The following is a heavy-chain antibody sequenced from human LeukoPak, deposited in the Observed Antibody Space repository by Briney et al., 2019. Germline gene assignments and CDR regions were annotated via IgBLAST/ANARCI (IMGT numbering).Heavy chain of an antibody. V-gene: IGHV3-30-3*01. CDR3: VRDKSGSSSWWAPGDY. D-gene: IGHD6-13*01. CDR1: GFTFSSYV. CDR2: ISHDGSNA. Sequence: PGGSLRLSCAASGFTFSSYVLHWVRQAPGKGLEWVALISHDGSNAYYAESVKGRFTISRDNSKNTLYLQMNSLRVEDTAVYYCVRDKSGSSSWWAPGDYWGQGTLVTVSS. J-gene: IGHJ4*02.